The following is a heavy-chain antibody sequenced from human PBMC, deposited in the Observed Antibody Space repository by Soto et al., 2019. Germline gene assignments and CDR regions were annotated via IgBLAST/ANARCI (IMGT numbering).Heavy chain of an antibody. D-gene: IGHD1-26*01. CDR3: ARLVPTTIHDS. Sequence: SETLSLTCTVSGGSISSADYYWSWIRQPPGKGLEWIGYIYYSGTTYYNPSLKSRVSISDDTSKNQFSLQLSSVTAADTAVYFCARLVPTTIHDSWGQGVLVTVSS. CDR1: GGSISSADYY. J-gene: IGHJ4*02. CDR2: IYYSGTT. V-gene: IGHV4-30-4*01.